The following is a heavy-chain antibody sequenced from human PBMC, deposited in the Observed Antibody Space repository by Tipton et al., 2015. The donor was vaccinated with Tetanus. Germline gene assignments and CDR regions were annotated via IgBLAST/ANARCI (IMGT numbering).Heavy chain of an antibody. Sequence: TLSLTCTVSGGSINNYYWSWIRQPPGKGLEWIGYVYYSGSTNYNPSLKSRVTISVDTSKNQFSLNLSSVTAADTAVYYCAFLPKHWLVPSFDPWGQGTLVTVSS. D-gene: IGHD6-19*01. CDR2: VYYSGST. V-gene: IGHV4-59*12. CDR1: GGSINNYY. J-gene: IGHJ5*02. CDR3: AFLPKHWLVPSFDP.